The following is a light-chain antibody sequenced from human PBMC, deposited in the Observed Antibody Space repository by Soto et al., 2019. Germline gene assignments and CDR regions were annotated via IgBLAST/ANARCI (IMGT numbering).Light chain of an antibody. CDR3: SSYAGSSNV. CDR1: SSDVGGYNY. J-gene: IGLJ1*01. CDR2: EVN. Sequence: QSVLTQRPSASGTPGQSVAISSTGTSSDVGGYNYVSWYQQHPGKAPKLMIYEVNKRPSGVPDRFSGSKSDNTASLTVSGLQAEDEADYYCSSYAGSSNVFGTGTKVTVL. V-gene: IGLV2-8*01.